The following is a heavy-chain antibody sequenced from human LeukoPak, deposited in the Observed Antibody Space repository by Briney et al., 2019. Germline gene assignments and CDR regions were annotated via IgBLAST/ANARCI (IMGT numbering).Heavy chain of an antibody. CDR3: ARDRFWSGYYIVDY. V-gene: IGHV3-7*01. D-gene: IGHD3-3*01. CDR1: GFTFSSYW. CDR2: IKQDGSEK. Sequence: GGSLRLSCAASGFTFSSYWMSWVRQAPGTGLERVANIKQDGSEKYYVDSVKGRFTISRDNAKNSLYLQMNSLRAEDTAAYYCARDRFWSGYYIVDYWGQGTLVTVSS. J-gene: IGHJ4*02.